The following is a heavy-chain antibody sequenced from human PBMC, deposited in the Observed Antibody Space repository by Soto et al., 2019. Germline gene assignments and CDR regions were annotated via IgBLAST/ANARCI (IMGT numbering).Heavy chain of an antibody. Sequence: GGSLRLSCAASGFTFSSYGMHWVRQAPGKGLEWVAVISYDGSNKYYADSVKGRFTISRDNSKNTLYLQMNSLRAEDTAVYYCAKEMGRGSSDWLVLGQYYYYGMDVWGQGTTVTVSS. CDR1: GFTFSSYG. CDR3: AKEMGRGSSDWLVLGQYYYYGMDV. J-gene: IGHJ6*02. D-gene: IGHD6-19*01. V-gene: IGHV3-30*18. CDR2: ISYDGSNK.